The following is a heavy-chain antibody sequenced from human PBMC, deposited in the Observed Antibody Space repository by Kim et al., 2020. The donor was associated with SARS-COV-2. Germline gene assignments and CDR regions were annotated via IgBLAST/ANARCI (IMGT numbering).Heavy chain of an antibody. J-gene: IGHJ4*02. Sequence: SSTIEYADSVKGRFTIARDNAKNSLYLQMNSLRAEDTAVYYCASLYSLGYWGQGTLVTVSS. D-gene: IGHD5-18*01. CDR3: ASLYSLGY. V-gene: IGHV3-48*01. CDR2: SSTI.